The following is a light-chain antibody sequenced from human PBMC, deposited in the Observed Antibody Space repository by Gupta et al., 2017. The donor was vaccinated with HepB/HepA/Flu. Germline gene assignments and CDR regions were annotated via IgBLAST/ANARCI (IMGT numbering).Light chain of an antibody. V-gene: IGKV2-28*01. CDR2: LGS. Sequence: DIVMTQSPLSLPVTPGESASISCRSSQSLLQSNGNNYLDWFVQKPGQSPQLLIYLGSNRASGVPDRFSGSGSGTDFTLKINRVEAEDVGFYYCRENLQAPFTFGPGTKVDVK. CDR3: RENLQAPFT. CDR1: QSLLQSNGNNY. J-gene: IGKJ3*01.